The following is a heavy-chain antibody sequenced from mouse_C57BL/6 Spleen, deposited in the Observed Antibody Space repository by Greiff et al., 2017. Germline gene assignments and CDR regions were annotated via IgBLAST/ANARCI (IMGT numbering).Heavy chain of an antibody. V-gene: IGHV1-26*01. J-gene: IGHJ3*01. CDR1: GYTFTDYY. D-gene: IGHD2-4*01. Sequence: EVQLQQSGPELVKPGASVKISCKASGYTFTDYYMNWVKQRHGQSLEWIGDINPNNGGTSYNQKFKGKATLTVDKSSSTAYMELRSLTSEDSAVYYGAPSYYDYDGFAYRGQGTLVTVSA. CDR3: APSYYDYDGFAY. CDR2: INPNNGGT.